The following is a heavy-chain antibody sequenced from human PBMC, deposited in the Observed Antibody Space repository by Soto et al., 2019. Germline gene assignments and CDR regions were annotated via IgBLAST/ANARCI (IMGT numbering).Heavy chain of an antibody. CDR3: AKDIAATLGGMDV. Sequence: LRLSCAASGFTFDDYAMHWVRQAPGKGLEWVSGISWNSGSIGYADSVKGRFTISRDNAKNSLYLQMNSLRAEDTALYYCAKDIAATLGGMDVWGQGTTVTVSS. CDR1: GFTFDDYA. CDR2: ISWNSGSI. J-gene: IGHJ6*02. V-gene: IGHV3-9*01. D-gene: IGHD6-13*01.